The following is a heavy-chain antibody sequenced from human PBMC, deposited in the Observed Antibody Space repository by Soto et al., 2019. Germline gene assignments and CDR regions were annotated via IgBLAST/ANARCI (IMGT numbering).Heavy chain of an antibody. CDR1: GFTLGSYA. Sequence: GGSLRLSCEVSGFTLGSYAMHWVRQAPGKGLEWVSVISYDGSDNYYADSVKGRFTISRDNSKNTLYLHMNSLRPEDTAVYYCARDGTTTTAAGFDHWGQGTLVTVSS. J-gene: IGHJ4*02. CDR3: ARDGTTTTAAGFDH. CDR2: ISYDGSDN. D-gene: IGHD6-13*01. V-gene: IGHV3-30-3*01.